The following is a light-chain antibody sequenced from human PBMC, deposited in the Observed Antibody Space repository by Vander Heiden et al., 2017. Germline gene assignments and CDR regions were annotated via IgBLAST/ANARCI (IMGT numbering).Light chain of an antibody. J-gene: IGKJ1*01. V-gene: IGKV3-11*01. CDR2: DAS. Sequence: IVLTQSPATLSLSPGERATLSCRASQSVSSYLAWYQQKPCQAPRLLIYDASNRATGIPARFSGSGSGTDFTLTISSLEPEDFAVYYCQQRSNWWTFGQGTKVEIK. CDR3: QQRSNWWT. CDR1: QSVSSY.